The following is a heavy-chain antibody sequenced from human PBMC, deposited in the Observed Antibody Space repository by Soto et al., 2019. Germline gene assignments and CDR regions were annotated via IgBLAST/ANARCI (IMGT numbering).Heavy chain of an antibody. CDR3: AVVDSTGNWSDP. CDR2: MYYSGTT. D-gene: IGHD6-25*01. J-gene: IGHJ5*02. V-gene: IGHV4-39*01. Sequence: SETMSVTCTVSGGSLSSSYCYWGWLSQTPGKGLEFIGSMYYSGTTYYNPSLKSRVTISVDTSKNQFTLKLISVTAADTAVYYCAVVDSTGNWSDPWGEGALVTVSS. CDR1: GGSLSSSYCY.